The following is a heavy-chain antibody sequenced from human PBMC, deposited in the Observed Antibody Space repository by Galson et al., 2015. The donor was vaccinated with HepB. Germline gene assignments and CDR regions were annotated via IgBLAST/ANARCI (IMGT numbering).Heavy chain of an antibody. V-gene: IGHV3-64D*09. J-gene: IGHJ4*02. CDR2: ISSNGGST. Sequence: SLRLSCAASGFTFSSYAMHWVRQAPGKGLEYVSAISSNGGSTYYADSVKGRFTISRDNSKNTLYLQMSSLRAEDTAVYYCVKGPYDFWSGYYYYFDYWGQGTLVTVSS. CDR3: VKGPYDFWSGYYYYFDY. CDR1: GFTFSSYA. D-gene: IGHD3-3*01.